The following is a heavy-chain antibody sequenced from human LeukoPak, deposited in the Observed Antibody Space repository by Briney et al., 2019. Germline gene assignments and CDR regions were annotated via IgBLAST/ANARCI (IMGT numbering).Heavy chain of an antibody. V-gene: IGHV4-34*01. CDR3: ARGRGPYGSGSYQYFDY. Sequence: PSETLSLTCAVYGGSFSGYYWSWIRQPPGKGLEWIGEINHSGSTNYNPSLKSRVTISVDTSKNQFSLKLSSVTAADTAVYYCARGRGPYGSGSYQYFDYWGQGTLVTVSS. CDR2: INHSGST. D-gene: IGHD3-10*01. J-gene: IGHJ4*02. CDR1: GGSFSGYY.